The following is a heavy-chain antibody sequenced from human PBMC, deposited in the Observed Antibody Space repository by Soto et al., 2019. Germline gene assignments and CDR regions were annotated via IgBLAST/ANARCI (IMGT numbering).Heavy chain of an antibody. V-gene: IGHV3-30*18. CDR1: GFTFSSYG. J-gene: IGHJ6*02. CDR3: AKNGGRPTASYGMDV. D-gene: IGHD3-16*01. CDR2: ISYDGSNK. Sequence: GGSLRLSCAASGFTFSSYGMHWVRQAPGKGLEWVAVISYDGSNKYYADSVKGRFTISRDNSKNTLYLQMNSLRAEDTAVYYCAKNGGRPTASYGMDVWGQGTTVTVSS.